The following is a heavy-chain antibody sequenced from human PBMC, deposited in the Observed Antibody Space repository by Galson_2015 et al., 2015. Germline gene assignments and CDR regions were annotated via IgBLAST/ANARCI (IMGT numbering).Heavy chain of an antibody. D-gene: IGHD5-12*01. CDR2: SYFSGST. Sequence: TLSLTCSVSGASISTGGYYWSWVRQHPGKGLEWIGYSYFSGSTYYNPSLKSRVNISVDTSKNQFSLKLRSVTAADTALYYCARVMKWLRYGYYFDFWGQGILVTVSS. CDR1: GASISTGGYY. CDR3: ARVMKWLRYGYYFDF. J-gene: IGHJ4*02. V-gene: IGHV4-31*03.